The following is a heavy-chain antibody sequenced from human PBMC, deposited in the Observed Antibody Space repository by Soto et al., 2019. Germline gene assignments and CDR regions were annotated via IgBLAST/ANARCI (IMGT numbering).Heavy chain of an antibody. J-gene: IGHJ6*02. Sequence: LSLTCSVSGDSISRNGYFWTWIRQHPGKGLEWIGYIYYDGRSYYTPSLKSRVIISVDTSKNQFSLNLTAVTAADTAVYYCARGTMLRGPGYYYAMDVWGQGTTVTVSS. CDR2: IYYDGRS. V-gene: IGHV4-31*03. CDR1: GDSISRNGYF. D-gene: IGHD3-10*01. CDR3: ARGTMLRGPGYYYAMDV.